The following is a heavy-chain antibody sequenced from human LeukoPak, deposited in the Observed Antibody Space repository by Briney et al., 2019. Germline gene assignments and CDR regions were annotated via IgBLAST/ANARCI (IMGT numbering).Heavy chain of an antibody. V-gene: IGHV1-69*13. D-gene: IGHD3-22*01. Sequence: ASVKVSCKASGGTFSSYAISWVRQAPGQGLEWMGGIIPIFGTANYAQKFQGRVTITAVESTSTAYMELSSLRSEDTAVYYCARAQGYDSPYYFDYWGQGTLVTVSS. CDR2: IIPIFGTA. CDR1: GGTFSSYA. CDR3: ARAQGYDSPYYFDY. J-gene: IGHJ4*02.